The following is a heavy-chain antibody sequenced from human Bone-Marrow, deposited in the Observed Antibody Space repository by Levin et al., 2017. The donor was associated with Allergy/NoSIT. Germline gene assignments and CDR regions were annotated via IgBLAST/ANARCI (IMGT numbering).Heavy chain of an antibody. Sequence: PGESLKISCTASGFTFGDYVVTWFRQAPGKGLEWVGFIRKTGSGGTTEFAASVKGRFTMSRDDSKSIAYLQMNSLKPEDTAVYYCSRDDFRPGPYFDYWGQGTLVTVSS. V-gene: IGHV3-49*03. CDR3: SRDDFRPGPYFDY. J-gene: IGHJ4*02. D-gene: IGHD3/OR15-3a*01. CDR2: IRKTGSGGTT. CDR1: GFTFGDYV.